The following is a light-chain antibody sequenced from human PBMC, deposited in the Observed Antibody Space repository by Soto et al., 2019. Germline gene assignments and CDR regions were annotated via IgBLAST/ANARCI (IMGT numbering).Light chain of an antibody. CDR1: QGIRND. CDR3: MKALQAPIT. J-gene: IGKJ5*01. Sequence: AIQMTQSPSSLSASVGDRVTITCRASQGIRNDLDWFQQKPGKAPKLLIYAASNLQSGVPARFSGSGSGTDFTLSISTVEAGDVGVYYCMKALQAPITFGQGTRLEIK. CDR2: AAS. V-gene: IGKV1-6*01.